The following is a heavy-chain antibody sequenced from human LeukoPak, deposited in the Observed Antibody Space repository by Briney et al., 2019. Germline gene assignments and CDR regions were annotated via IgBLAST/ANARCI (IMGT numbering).Heavy chain of an antibody. J-gene: IGHJ4*02. CDR1: GFTFSSYG. CDR3: AKELNSSSWY. Sequence: GGSLRLSCAASGFTFSSYGMHWVRQAPGKGLEWVAFIRYNGSNKYYADSVKGRFTISRDNSKNTLYLQMNSLRAEDTAVYYCAKELNSSSWYWGQGTLVTVSS. D-gene: IGHD6-13*01. V-gene: IGHV3-30*02. CDR2: IRYNGSNK.